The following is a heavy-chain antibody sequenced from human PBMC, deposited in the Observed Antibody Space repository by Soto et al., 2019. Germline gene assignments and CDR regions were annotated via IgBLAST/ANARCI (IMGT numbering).Heavy chain of an antibody. Sequence: GGSLRLSCAASGFTFSSYAMNWVRQAPGKGLEWVSAISGSGGTTYYADSVKGRFTISRDNSKNTLYLQMNSLRAEDAAVYYCAKRGDYGVHDAFDIWGQGTMVTVSS. CDR3: AKRGDYGVHDAFDI. CDR2: ISGSGGTT. V-gene: IGHV3-23*01. J-gene: IGHJ3*02. CDR1: GFTFSSYA. D-gene: IGHD4-17*01.